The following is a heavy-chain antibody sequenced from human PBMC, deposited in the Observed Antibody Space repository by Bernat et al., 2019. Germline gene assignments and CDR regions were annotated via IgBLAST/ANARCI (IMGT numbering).Heavy chain of an antibody. CDR3: VRGLMMY. D-gene: IGHD2-8*01. CDR2: IKPDGSDK. Sequence: EVQLVESGGGLVQPGGSLRLSCEASGFTFSTYWMTWVRQAPGKGLEWVANIKPDGSDKYYGNSVKGRFTISRDNAKNTLYLEMSRLRDEDTAFYYCVRGLMMYWGQGTLVTVSS. V-gene: IGHV3-7*01. J-gene: IGHJ4*02. CDR1: GFTFSTYW.